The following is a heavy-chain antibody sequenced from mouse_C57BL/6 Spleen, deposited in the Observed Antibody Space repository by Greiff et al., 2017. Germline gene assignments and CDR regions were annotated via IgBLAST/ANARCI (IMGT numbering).Heavy chain of an antibody. CDR1: GYTFTDYY. V-gene: IGHV1-26*01. Sequence: EVQLQQSGPELVKPGASVKISCKASGYTFTDYYMNWVKQSHGKSLEWIGDINPNNGGTSYNQKFKGKATLTVDKSSSTAYMELRSLTSEDSAVYYCARESAGYGSSLFDYWGQGTTLTVSS. CDR3: ARESAGYGSSLFDY. CDR2: INPNNGGT. J-gene: IGHJ2*01. D-gene: IGHD1-1*01.